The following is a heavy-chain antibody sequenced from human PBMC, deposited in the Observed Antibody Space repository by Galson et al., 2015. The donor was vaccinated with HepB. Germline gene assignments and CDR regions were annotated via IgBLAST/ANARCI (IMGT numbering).Heavy chain of an antibody. Sequence: SLRLSCAASGFTFSSYEMNWVRQAPGKGLEWVSYISSSGSTIYYADSVKGRFTISRDNAKNSLYLQMNSLRAEDTAVYYCARDRDGYNYFDYWGQGTLVTVSS. J-gene: IGHJ4*02. V-gene: IGHV3-48*03. CDR2: ISSSGSTI. CDR1: GFTFSSYE. D-gene: IGHD5-24*01. CDR3: ARDRDGYNYFDY.